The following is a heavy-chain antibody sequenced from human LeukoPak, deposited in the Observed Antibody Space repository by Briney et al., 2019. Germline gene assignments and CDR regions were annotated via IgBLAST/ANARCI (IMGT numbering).Heavy chain of an antibody. Sequence: ASVKVSCKASGYTFTSYGISWVRQAPGQGLEWMGWISAYNGNTNYAQKLQGRVTMTTVTSTSTAYMELRSLRSDDTAVYYCAREDRRVVAATFWGQGTLVTVSS. D-gene: IGHD2-15*01. CDR1: GYTFTSYG. V-gene: IGHV1-18*01. CDR3: AREDRRVVAATF. CDR2: ISAYNGNT. J-gene: IGHJ4*02.